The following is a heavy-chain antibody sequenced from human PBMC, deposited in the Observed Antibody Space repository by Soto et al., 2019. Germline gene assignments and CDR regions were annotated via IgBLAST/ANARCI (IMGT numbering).Heavy chain of an antibody. J-gene: IGHJ4*02. Sequence: GGSLRLSCAASGFTFSWYGMTWVRQAPGKGLEWVASIEPDGSEKYYVDSVKGRFTISRDNAKNSLYLQMDSLTAEDTAVYYCVRYEWGQGTLVTVSS. CDR2: IEPDGSEK. CDR1: GFTFSWYG. D-gene: IGHD3-3*01. CDR3: VRYE. V-gene: IGHV3-7*01.